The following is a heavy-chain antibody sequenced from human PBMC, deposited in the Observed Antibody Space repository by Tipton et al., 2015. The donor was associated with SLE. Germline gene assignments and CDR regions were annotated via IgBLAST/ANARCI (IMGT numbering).Heavy chain of an antibody. CDR1: GGSISSYY. CDR3: ARVRGGWANDASDI. Sequence: TLSLTCTVSGGSISSYYWSWIRQPPGKGLEWSGEINHSGSTNYNPSLKSRVTTSFYRSKNQFSLNLNSVTAADTATYYCARVRGGWANDASDIWGQGTMVTVSS. D-gene: IGHD6-19*01. V-gene: IGHV4-34*01. J-gene: IGHJ3*02. CDR2: INHSGST.